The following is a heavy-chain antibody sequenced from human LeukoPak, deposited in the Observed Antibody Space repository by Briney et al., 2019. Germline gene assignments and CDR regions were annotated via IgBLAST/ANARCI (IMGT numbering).Heavy chain of an antibody. Sequence: ASVKVSCKASGYTFTSYDIHWVRQATGQGLEWMGWMNPNSGNTGYAQKFQGRVTITRNTSISTAYMELSSLRSEDTAVYYCARVSMGGSRKYCSSTSCYQIDYWGQGTLVTVSS. CDR2: MNPNSGNT. V-gene: IGHV1-8*03. D-gene: IGHD2-2*01. CDR3: ARVSMGGSRKYCSSTSCYQIDY. CDR1: GYTFTSYD. J-gene: IGHJ4*02.